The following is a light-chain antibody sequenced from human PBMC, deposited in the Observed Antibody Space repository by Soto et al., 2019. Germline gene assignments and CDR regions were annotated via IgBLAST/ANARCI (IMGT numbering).Light chain of an antibody. V-gene: IGKV3-15*01. CDR2: DAS. J-gene: IGKJ3*01. Sequence: ETGMTQSPATLSVSPGERPTLSCRASQSVSSNLAWYQQQPGQAPRLLIYDASTRATGIPARFSGSGSGTEFTLTISSLQSEDFAVYYCQQYNTWPLTFGPGTKVDIK. CDR1: QSVSSN. CDR3: QQYNTWPLT.